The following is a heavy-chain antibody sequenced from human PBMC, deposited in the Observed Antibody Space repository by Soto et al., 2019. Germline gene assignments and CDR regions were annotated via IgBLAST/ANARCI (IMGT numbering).Heavy chain of an antibody. CDR1: GFTFSNAW. Sequence: PGGSLRLSCAASGFTFSNAWMNWVRQAPGKGLEWVGRIKSKTDGGTTDYAAPVKGRFTISRDDSKNTLYLQMNSLKTEDTAVYYCTTDYPWFGELLISPFDYWGQGTLVTVSS. V-gene: IGHV3-15*07. CDR3: TTDYPWFGELLISPFDY. J-gene: IGHJ4*02. CDR2: IKSKTDGGTT. D-gene: IGHD3-10*01.